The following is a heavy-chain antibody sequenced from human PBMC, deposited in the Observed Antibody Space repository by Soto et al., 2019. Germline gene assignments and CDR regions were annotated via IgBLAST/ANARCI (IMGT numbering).Heavy chain of an antibody. D-gene: IGHD3-16*02. CDR2: INHSGST. Sequence: SETLSLTCAVYGVSFSGYYWSWIRQPPGKGLEWIGEINHSGSTNYNPSLKSRVTISVDTSKNQFSLKLSSVTAADTAVYYCARGLGIWGSYRGSYYYYYYMDVWGKGTTVTVSS. CDR1: GVSFSGYY. J-gene: IGHJ6*03. CDR3: ARGLGIWGSYRGSYYYYYYMDV. V-gene: IGHV4-34*01.